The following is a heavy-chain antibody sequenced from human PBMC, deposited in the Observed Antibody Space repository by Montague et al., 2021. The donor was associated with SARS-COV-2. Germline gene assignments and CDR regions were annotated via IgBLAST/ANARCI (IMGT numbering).Heavy chain of an antibody. CDR1: GGSISSGGYY. CDR2: IYYSGSA. D-gene: IGHD3-10*01. J-gene: IGHJ6*02. CDR3: ARDLAGYYGSGSYGGMDV. Sequence: TLSLTCTVSGGSISSGGYYWSWIRQHPGKGLEWIGYIYYSGSAYYNPSLKSRVTISVDTSKNQFSLRLSSVTAADTAVYYCARDLAGYYGSGSYGGMDVWGQGTTVTVSS. V-gene: IGHV4-31*03.